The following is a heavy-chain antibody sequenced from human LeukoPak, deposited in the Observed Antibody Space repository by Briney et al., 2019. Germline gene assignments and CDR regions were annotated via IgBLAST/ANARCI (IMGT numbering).Heavy chain of an antibody. CDR3: ARATREARLPAYYFDY. V-gene: IGHV2-5*02. CDR1: GFSLTTSGVG. Sequence: ESGPPLVKPTQTLTLTCSFSGFSLTTSGVGVGWIRQPPGKALEWLALIHLDDYKLYSQSLKSRLTITKDTSKDQVVLTMTDMDAVDTATYYCARATREARLPAYYFDYWGQGTLVPVSS. CDR2: IHLDDYK. D-gene: IGHD6-6*01. J-gene: IGHJ4*02.